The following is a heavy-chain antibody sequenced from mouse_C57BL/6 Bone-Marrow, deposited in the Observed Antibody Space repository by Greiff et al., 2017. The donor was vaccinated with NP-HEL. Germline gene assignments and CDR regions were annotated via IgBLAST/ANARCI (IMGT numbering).Heavy chain of an antibody. CDR2: ISSGSSTN. D-gene: IGHD4-1*01. CDR1: GFTFSDYG. CDR3: ARLGGTYYFDY. V-gene: IGHV5-17*01. Sequence: EVKLMESGGGLVKPGGSLKLSCAASGFTFSDYGMHWVRQAPEKGLEWVAYISSGSSTNYYADTVKGRFTISRDNAKNTLFLQMTSLRSEDTAMYYCARLGGTYYFDYWGKGTTLTVSS. J-gene: IGHJ2*01.